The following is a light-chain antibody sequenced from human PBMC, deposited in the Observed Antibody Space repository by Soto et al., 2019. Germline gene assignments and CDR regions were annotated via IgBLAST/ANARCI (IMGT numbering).Light chain of an antibody. V-gene: IGKV3-15*01. J-gene: IGKJ1*01. CDR2: GAS. CDR1: QSVSSN. CDR3: QQYNNWPPWT. Sequence: DIVMTQSPATLSVSPGERATLSCRASQSVSSNLAWYQQKPGQAPRLLIYGASTMATGIPARFSGSGSGTEFTLTISSLQSEYFSVYYCQQYNNWPPWTFGPGTKVEIK.